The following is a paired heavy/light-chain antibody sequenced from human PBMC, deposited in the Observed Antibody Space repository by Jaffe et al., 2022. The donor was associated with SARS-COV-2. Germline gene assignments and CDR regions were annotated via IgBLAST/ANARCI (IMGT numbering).Heavy chain of an antibody. J-gene: IGHJ4*02. CDR3: VRDGVGSTSWGLDS. D-gene: IGHD6-13*01. CDR1: GFTVRTNY. V-gene: IGHV3-66*02. CDR2: IYSGGST. Sequence: EVQLVESGGGLVQPGGSLRLSCAASGFTVRTNYMTWVRQAPGKGLEWVSVIYSGGSTYYADSVKGRFTISRDNSKNTLYLQMNSLRPEDTAIYYCVRDGVGSTSWGLDSWGQGTLVTVSS.
Light chain of an antibody. V-gene: IGKV3-20*01. CDR2: AAS. CDR1: QSVSSSY. J-gene: IGKJ2*01. Sequence: EIVLTQSPGTLSLSPGERATLSCRASQSVSSSYLAWYQQKAGQAPRLLIYAASSRATGIPDRFSGSGSGTLFTLTISRLEPEDFAVYYCQQYGSSPPYTFGQGTKLEIK. CDR3: QQYGSSPPYT.